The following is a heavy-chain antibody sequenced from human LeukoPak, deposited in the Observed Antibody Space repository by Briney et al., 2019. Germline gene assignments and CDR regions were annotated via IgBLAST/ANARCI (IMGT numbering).Heavy chain of an antibody. V-gene: IGHV5-51*01. Sequence: PGGSLRLSCKGSGYTFASYWIAWVRQMPGNGLEWMGIIYPGDSDTRYSPSIQGQVTISADKSINTAYLQWSSLKASDTAMYYCARQIADSSGPIDYWGQGALVTVSS. D-gene: IGHD6-19*01. J-gene: IGHJ4*02. CDR1: GYTFASYW. CDR3: ARQIADSSGPIDY. CDR2: IYPGDSDT.